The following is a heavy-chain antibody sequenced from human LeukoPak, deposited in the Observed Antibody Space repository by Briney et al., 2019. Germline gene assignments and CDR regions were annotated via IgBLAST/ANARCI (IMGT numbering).Heavy chain of an antibody. V-gene: IGHV3-23*01. CDR2: ISGSDTTT. D-gene: IGHD2-2*01. Sequence: PGGSLRISCAASGFTFRSSGMSRVGQAPVKGLQWVSYISGSDTTTHYADSVKGRFTISRDNSKNTLYLQMNSLRAEDTAVYFCAKDQVVPFDYWGQGTLVTVSS. J-gene: IGHJ4*02. CDR1: GFTFRSSG. CDR3: AKDQVVPFDY.